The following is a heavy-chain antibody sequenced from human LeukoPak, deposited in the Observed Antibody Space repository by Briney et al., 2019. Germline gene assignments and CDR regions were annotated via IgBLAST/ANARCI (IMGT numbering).Heavy chain of an antibody. CDR1: GFTFSSYS. CDR2: ISSSSSYI. CDR3: ARGYYDTLTGSDY. V-gene: IGHV3-21*01. D-gene: IGHD3-9*01. J-gene: IGHJ4*02. Sequence: GGSLRLSCAASGFTFSSYSMNWVRQAPGKGLEWVSSISSSSSYIYYADSLKGRFTISRDNAKNSLYLQMNSPRAEDTAVYFCARGYYDTLTGSDYWGQGTLVTVSS.